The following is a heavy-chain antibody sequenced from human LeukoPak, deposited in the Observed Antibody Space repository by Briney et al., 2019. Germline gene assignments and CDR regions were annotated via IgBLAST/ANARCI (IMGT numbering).Heavy chain of an antibody. Sequence: SGTLSLTCAVSGGSISSSNWWSWVRQPPGKGLEWIAEIYHSGSPNYNPSLKSRVTISLDKSKNQFSLRLSSVTAADTAVYYCAGGSVAGLMGDYWGQGTLVTVSS. CDR1: GGSISSSNW. V-gene: IGHV4-4*02. CDR3: AGGSVAGLMGDY. J-gene: IGHJ4*02. CDR2: IYHSGSP. D-gene: IGHD6-19*01.